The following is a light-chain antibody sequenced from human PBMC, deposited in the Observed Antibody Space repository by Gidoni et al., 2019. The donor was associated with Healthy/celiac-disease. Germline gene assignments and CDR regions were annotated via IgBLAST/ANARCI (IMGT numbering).Light chain of an antibody. Sequence: QSVLTQPPSVSGAPGQRVTISCTGSSSNIGAGYDVHWYQQLPGTAPKLLIYGNSNRPSGVPDRFSGSQSGTSASLAITGLQAEDEADYYCQSYDSSLSGVVFGGVTKLTVL. V-gene: IGLV1-40*01. CDR2: GNS. CDR1: SSNIGAGYD. CDR3: QSYDSSLSGVV. J-gene: IGLJ2*01.